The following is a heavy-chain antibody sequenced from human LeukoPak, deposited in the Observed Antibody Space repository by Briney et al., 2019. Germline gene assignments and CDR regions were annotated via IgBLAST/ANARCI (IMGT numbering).Heavy chain of an antibody. V-gene: IGHV3-48*03. CDR1: GFTFSSYE. D-gene: IGHD1-14*01. CDR3: AAKEGTRSDFDY. Sequence: GGSLRLSCAASGFTFSSYEMNWVRQAPGKGLEWVSYISSSGSPVYYPASVKGRFSISRDNAENSLYLQINSLRVEDTAVYYCAAKEGTRSDFDYWGQGILVTVSS. CDR2: ISSSGSPV. J-gene: IGHJ4*02.